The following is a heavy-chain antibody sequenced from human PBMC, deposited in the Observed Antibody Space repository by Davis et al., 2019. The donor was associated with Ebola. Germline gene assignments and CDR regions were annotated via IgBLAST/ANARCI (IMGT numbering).Heavy chain of an antibody. Sequence: GESLKISCAASGFTFSSYAMSWVRQAPGKGLEWVAVISYDGSNKYYADSVKGRFTISRDNSKNTLYLQMNSLRAEDTAVYYCAKGPPLEWFDPWGQGTLVTVSS. V-gene: IGHV3-30*18. J-gene: IGHJ5*02. D-gene: IGHD3-3*01. CDR3: AKGPPLEWFDP. CDR1: GFTFSSYA. CDR2: ISYDGSNK.